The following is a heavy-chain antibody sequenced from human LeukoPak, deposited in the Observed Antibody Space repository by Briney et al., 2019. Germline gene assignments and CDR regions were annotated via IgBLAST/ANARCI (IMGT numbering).Heavy chain of an antibody. V-gene: IGHV1-18*01. CDR2: ISGYNGNT. CDR1: GYTFTSYG. CDR3: AFSSYYLQGNYYYMDV. Sequence: ASVKVSCKASGYTFTSYGISWVRQAPGQGLEWMGLISGYNGNTNYAQNLHGRVTMTTDTSTSTVYMELRSLRSDDTAVYYCAFSSYYLQGNYYYMDVWGKGTTVTVSS. J-gene: IGHJ6*03. D-gene: IGHD1-26*01.